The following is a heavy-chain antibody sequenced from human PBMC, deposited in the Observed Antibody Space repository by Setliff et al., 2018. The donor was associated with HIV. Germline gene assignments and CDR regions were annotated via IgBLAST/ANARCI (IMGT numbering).Heavy chain of an antibody. CDR3: TADEWN. Sequence: GGSLRLSCATSGFNFNGAWMSWVRQAPGKGLECVGRIKSKKDGGTTHYTAPVKGRFTISRDDSKNMVYLEMNSLQTDDTAVYYCTADEWNWGRGTLVTVSS. CDR1: GFNFNGAW. CDR2: IKSKKDGGTT. V-gene: IGHV3-15*01. J-gene: IGHJ4*02. D-gene: IGHD3-3*01.